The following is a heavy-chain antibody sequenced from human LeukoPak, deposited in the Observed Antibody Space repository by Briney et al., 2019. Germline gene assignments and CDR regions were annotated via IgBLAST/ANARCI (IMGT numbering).Heavy chain of an antibody. CDR2: IIPILGIA. J-gene: IGHJ4*02. CDR1: GGTFSSYA. Sequence: ASVKVSCKASGGTFSSYAISWVRQDPGQGLEWMGRIIPILGIANYAQKFQGRVTITADKSTSTAYMELSSLRSEDTAVYYCASRGVGYCSSTSCYLDYWGQGTLVTVSS. CDR3: ASRGVGYCSSTSCYLDY. D-gene: IGHD2-2*01. V-gene: IGHV1-69*04.